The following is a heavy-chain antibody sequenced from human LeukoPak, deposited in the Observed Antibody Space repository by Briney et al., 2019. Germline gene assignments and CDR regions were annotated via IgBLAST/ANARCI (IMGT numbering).Heavy chain of an antibody. CDR3: AKFLGVSVWYGISGP. Sequence: PGGSLRLSCAASGFTFSTYAMSWVRQAPGKGLEWVSVISGSGGSTYYADSVKGRLTISRDNSKNTLYLQMNSLRAEDTAVYYCAKFLGVSVWYGISGPWGQGTLVTVSS. CDR1: GFTFSTYA. CDR2: ISGSGGST. D-gene: IGHD3-10*01. V-gene: IGHV3-23*01. J-gene: IGHJ5*02.